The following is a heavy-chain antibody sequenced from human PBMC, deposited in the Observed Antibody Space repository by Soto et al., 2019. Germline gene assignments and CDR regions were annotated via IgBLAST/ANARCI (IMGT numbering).Heavy chain of an antibody. J-gene: IGHJ4*02. CDR3: ASSKSGGSYYFDY. Sequence: QVQLQESGPGLVKPSGTLSLTCAVSGGSISSTDWWSWVRQPPGKGLEWIGEIYHGGSTNYNPSLKSRVTISVDRSKNQFSLKLTSVTAADTVVYYCASSKSGGSYYFDYWGQGTLVTVSS. V-gene: IGHV4-4*02. CDR1: GGSISSTDW. D-gene: IGHD1-26*01. CDR2: IYHGGST.